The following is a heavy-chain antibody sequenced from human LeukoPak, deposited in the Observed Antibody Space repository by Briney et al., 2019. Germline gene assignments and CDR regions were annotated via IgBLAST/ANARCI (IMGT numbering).Heavy chain of an antibody. Sequence: GGTLRLSCAASGFTFSSYGVSWVRQAPGKGLEWVSGISGSGHRTYYADSVKGRFTISRDNSKSTLYLQMNSLRAEDTAVYYCAKDWGEYFDYVWGSFTSFNSWGQGTLVTVSS. V-gene: IGHV3-23*01. CDR3: AKDWGEYFDYVWGSFTSFNS. D-gene: IGHD3-16*01. CDR1: GFTFSSYG. J-gene: IGHJ4*02. CDR2: ISGSGHRT.